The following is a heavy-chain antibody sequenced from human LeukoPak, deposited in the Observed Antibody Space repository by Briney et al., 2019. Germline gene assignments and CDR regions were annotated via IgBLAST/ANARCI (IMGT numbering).Heavy chain of an antibody. CDR2: INPSGGST. Sequence: ASVKVSCKASGYTFTSYYMHWVRQAPGQGLEWMGIINPSGGSTSYAQKFQGRVTMTRDMSTSTVYMELSSLRSEDTAVYYCARECSSGWYYYYYYMDVWGKGTTVTVSS. CDR1: GYTFTSYY. D-gene: IGHD6-19*01. CDR3: ARECSSGWYYYYYYMDV. V-gene: IGHV1-46*01. J-gene: IGHJ6*03.